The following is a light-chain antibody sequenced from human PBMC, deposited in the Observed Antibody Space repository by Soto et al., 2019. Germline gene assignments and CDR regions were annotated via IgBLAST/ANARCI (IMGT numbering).Light chain of an antibody. CDR2: LNSDGSH. V-gene: IGLV4-69*01. Sequence: QSVLTQSPSASASLGASVKLTCTLSSGHSTYAIAWHQQQPEKGPRYLMKLNSDGSHSKGDGIPHRFSGSSSGAERYLTISSLQSEDEAAYYCQNWGTGIQVIFGGGTKLTVL. CDR3: QNWGTGIQVI. J-gene: IGLJ2*01. CDR1: SGHSTYA.